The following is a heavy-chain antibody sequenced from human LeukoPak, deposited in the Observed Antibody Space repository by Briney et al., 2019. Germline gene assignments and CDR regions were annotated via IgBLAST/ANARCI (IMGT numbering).Heavy chain of an antibody. CDR2: IKQDGSEK. J-gene: IGHJ5*02. V-gene: IGHV3-7*03. CDR1: GFTFSSYW. D-gene: IGHD3-10*01. Sequence: PGGSLGPSCAASGFTFSSYWMSWVRQAPGKGLEWVANIKQDGSEKYYVDSVKGRFTISRDNAKNSLYLQMNSLRAEDTAVYYCARDKGLYGSGSYYWFDPWGQGTLVTVSS. CDR3: ARDKGLYGSGSYYWFDP.